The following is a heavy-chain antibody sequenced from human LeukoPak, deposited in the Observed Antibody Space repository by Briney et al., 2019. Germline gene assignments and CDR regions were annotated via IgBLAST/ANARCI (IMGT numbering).Heavy chain of an antibody. CDR1: GGSMSSYY. J-gene: IGHJ3*02. CDR3: ARDSISGSYYYAFDI. CDR2: IYTSGST. Sequence: SETLSLTCTVSGGSMSSYYWSWIRQPAGKGLEWIGRIYTSGSTNYNPSLQSRVTMSVDTSKNQFSLKLSSVTAADTAVYYCARDSISGSYYYAFDIWGQGTMVTVSS. D-gene: IGHD1-26*01. V-gene: IGHV4-4*07.